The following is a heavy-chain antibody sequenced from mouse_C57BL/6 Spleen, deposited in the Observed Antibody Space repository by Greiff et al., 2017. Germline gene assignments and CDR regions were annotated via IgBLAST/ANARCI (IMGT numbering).Heavy chain of an antibody. J-gene: IGHJ3*01. CDR2: ISYSGST. D-gene: IGHD2-5*01. V-gene: IGHV3-1*01. CDR3: ARGGPYYSNSAWFAY. Sequence: EVQLVESGPGMVKPSQSLSLTCTVTGYSITSGYDWHWIRHFPGNKLEWMGYISYSGSTNYNPSLKSRISITHDTSKNHFFLKLNSVTTEDTATYYCARGGPYYSNSAWFAYWRQGTLVTVSA. CDR1: GYSITSGYD.